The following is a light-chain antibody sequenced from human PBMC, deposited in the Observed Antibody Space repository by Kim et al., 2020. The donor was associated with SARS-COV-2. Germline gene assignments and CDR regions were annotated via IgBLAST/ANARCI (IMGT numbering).Light chain of an antibody. Sequence: EIVLTQSPGTLSLSPGERATLSCRASQSLDTTYLSWYQQKRGQAPRLVMYGASSRAPGIPDRFSGSGFGTEFTLTISRLEPEDSAMYYCQYYGWLRGLPFGPGNKVDI. J-gene: IGKJ3*01. CDR2: GAS. CDR3: QYYGWLRGLP. CDR1: QSLDTTY. V-gene: IGKV3-20*01.